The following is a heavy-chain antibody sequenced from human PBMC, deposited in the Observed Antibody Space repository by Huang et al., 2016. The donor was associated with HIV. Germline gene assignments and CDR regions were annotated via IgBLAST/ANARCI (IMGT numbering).Heavy chain of an antibody. D-gene: IGHD3-3*01. J-gene: IGHJ4*02. CDR2: IYWNDHK. CDR1: GFSVTTSGVG. CDR3: AHAYYDFWSGYFGY. V-gene: IGHV2-5*01. Sequence: QITLKESGPTLVKPTQTLTLTCTLSGFSVTTSGVGVGWIRQPPGRAPEWLTLIYWNDHKRYNPSLRSSLTVTKDTSKNQVVRTMTNVDSVDTATYYCAHAYYDFWSGYFGYWGQGILVTVSS.